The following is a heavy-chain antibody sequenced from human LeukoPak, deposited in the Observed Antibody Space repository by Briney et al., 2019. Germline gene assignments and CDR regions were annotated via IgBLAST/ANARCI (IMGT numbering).Heavy chain of an antibody. CDR3: ARARYSSGKGAFDY. CDR1: GYTFTGYY. D-gene: IGHD6-19*01. Sequence: ASEKVSCKASGYTFTGYYMHWVRQAPGQELEWMGWINPNSGGTNYAQKFQGRVTVTRDTSISTAYMELSRLRSDDTAVYYCARARYSSGKGAFDYWGQGTLVTVSS. J-gene: IGHJ4*02. CDR2: INPNSGGT. V-gene: IGHV1-2*02.